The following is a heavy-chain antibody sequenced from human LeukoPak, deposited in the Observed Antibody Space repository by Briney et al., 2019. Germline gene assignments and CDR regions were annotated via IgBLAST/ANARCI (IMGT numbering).Heavy chain of an antibody. D-gene: IGHD3-10*01. CDR2: ISGSGDST. Sequence: GGSLRLSCAASGFTFRHYGMTWVRQAPGKGLEWVSGISGSGDSTYYAESVKGRFTISRDNAKNTLYLQMNNLRAEDTAIYYCATDSYVSGSYYRLFYWGQGTLVTVSS. CDR3: ATDSYVSGSYYRLFY. CDR1: GFTFRHYG. V-gene: IGHV3-23*01. J-gene: IGHJ4*02.